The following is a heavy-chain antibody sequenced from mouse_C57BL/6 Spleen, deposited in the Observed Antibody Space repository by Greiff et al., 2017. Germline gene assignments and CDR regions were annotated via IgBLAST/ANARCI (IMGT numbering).Heavy chain of an antibody. J-gene: IGHJ3*01. D-gene: IGHD1-1*01. CDR2: ILPGSGST. Sequence: VQLQQSGAELMKPGASVKLSCKASGYTFTGYWIEWVKQRPGHGLEWIGEILPGSGSTNDNEKFKGKATFTADTSSKAAYMLLSSLTNEDSAILYCSIYYCGSSYAWFAYWGQGTLVTVSA. CDR1: GYTFTGYW. V-gene: IGHV1-9*01. CDR3: SIYYCGSSYAWFAY.